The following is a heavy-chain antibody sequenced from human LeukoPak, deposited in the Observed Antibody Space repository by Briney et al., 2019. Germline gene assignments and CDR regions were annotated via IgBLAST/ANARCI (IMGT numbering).Heavy chain of an antibody. Sequence: PSETLSLTCAVYGGSFSGYYWSWIRQPPGKGLEWIGEINHSGSTNYNPSLKSRVTISVDTSKNQFSLKLSSVTAADTAVYYCARGKRKARVVITTWFDPWGQGTLVTVSS. CDR3: ARGKRKARVVITTWFDP. J-gene: IGHJ5*02. CDR2: INHSGST. V-gene: IGHV4-34*01. CDR1: GGSFSGYY. D-gene: IGHD3-22*01.